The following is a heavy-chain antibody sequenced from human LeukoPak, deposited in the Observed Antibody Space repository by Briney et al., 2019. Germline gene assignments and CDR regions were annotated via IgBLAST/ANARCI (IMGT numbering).Heavy chain of an antibody. J-gene: IGHJ5*02. CDR2: INSDGSST. Sequence: PGGSLRLSCAASGFTFSSYWMHWVRQAPGKGLVWVSRINSDGSSTSYADSVKGRSTISRDNAKNTLYLQMNSLRAEDTAVYYCARGSRGSWFDPWGQGTLVTVSS. D-gene: IGHD6-13*01. CDR1: GFTFSSYW. V-gene: IGHV3-74*01. CDR3: ARGSRGSWFDP.